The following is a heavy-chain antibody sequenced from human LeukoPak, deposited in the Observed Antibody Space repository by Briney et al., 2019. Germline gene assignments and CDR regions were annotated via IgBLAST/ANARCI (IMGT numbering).Heavy chain of an antibody. CDR1: GGSISSYY. CDR3: ARESRDYYYYYMDV. V-gene: IGHV4-59*01. J-gene: IGHJ6*03. CDR2: IYYSGST. Sequence: PSETLSLTCTASGGSISSYYWSWIRQPPGKGLEWIGYIYYSGSTNYNPSLKSRVTISVDTSKNQFSLKLSSVTAADTAVYYCARESRDYYYYYMDVWGKGTTVTVSS. D-gene: IGHD5-24*01.